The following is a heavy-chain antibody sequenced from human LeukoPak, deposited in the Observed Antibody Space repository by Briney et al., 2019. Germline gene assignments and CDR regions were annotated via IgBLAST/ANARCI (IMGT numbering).Heavy chain of an antibody. D-gene: IGHD4-17*01. V-gene: IGHV1-46*01. CDR1: GYTFTSYY. J-gene: IGHJ4*02. Sequence: ASVKVSCKASGYTFTSYYMHWVRQAPGQGLEWMGIINPSGGSTSYAQRFQGRVTMTRDTSTSTVYMELSSLRSEDTAVYYCAREGGDRLPDYWGQGTLVTVSS. CDR2: INPSGGST. CDR3: AREGGDRLPDY.